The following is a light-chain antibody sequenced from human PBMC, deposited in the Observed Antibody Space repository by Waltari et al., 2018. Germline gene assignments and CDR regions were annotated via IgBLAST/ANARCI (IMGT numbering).Light chain of an antibody. J-gene: IGLJ2*01. CDR1: SGHSSYA. V-gene: IGLV4-69*01. Sequence: QLVVTQSPSASASLGASINLTCTLSSGHSSYAVAWHQQHSQKGPRLLMKLNFDATHDKVYVVHARFSGSNSGAERYLPSASLQSGDEADYYCQTWGTAAHVIFGGGTKLTVL. CDR2: LNFDATH. CDR3: QTWGTAAHVI.